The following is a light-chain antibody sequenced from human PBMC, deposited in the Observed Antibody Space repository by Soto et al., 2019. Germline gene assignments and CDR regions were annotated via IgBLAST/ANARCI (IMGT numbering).Light chain of an antibody. CDR2: DAS. CDR3: QLYEYLPT. J-gene: IGKJ5*01. CDR1: QNINNY. Sequence: MTLSPSSLFAHDGVRVTIACQASQNINNYLNWYQQKPGRAPKLLIYDASNLEAGVPSRFRGSGSGTDFTFTISRLHPEDIATYYCQLYEYLPTFGQGTRLEIK. V-gene: IGKV1-33*01.